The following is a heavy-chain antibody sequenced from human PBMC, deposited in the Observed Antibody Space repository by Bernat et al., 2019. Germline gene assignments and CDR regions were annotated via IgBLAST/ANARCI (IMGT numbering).Heavy chain of an antibody. V-gene: IGHV3-74*01. Sequence: EVQLLESGGGLVQPGGSLRLSCAASGFIFTAYDMHWVRQAPGKGLVWVSLITSDGSDTTYADSVKGRFTLSRDNANNTLYLQMNSLRAEDTAVYYCARDRGGMGDYWGQGTLVTVSS. CDR3: ARDRGGMGDY. D-gene: IGHD3-10*01. J-gene: IGHJ4*02. CDR1: GFIFTAYD. CDR2: ITSDGSDT.